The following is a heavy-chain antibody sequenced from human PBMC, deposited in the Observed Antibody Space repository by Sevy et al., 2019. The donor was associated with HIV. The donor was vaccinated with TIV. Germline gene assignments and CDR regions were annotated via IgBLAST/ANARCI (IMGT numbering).Heavy chain of an antibody. Sequence: GGSLRLSCAASGFTFNTHAMHWVRQAPGKGLEWVALISYDGIIKYYADSVKGRLTISRDNSKNTLSLQMNSLRIEDTAVYYCAREGGYTSAWSPGNYGGQGTRVTVSS. CDR3: AREGGYTSAWSPGNY. J-gene: IGHJ4*02. D-gene: IGHD6-19*01. V-gene: IGHV3-30*04. CDR2: ISYDGIIK. CDR1: GFTFNTHA.